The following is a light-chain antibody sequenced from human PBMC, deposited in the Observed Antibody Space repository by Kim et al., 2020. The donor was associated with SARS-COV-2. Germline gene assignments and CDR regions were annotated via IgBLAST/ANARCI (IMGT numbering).Light chain of an antibody. CDR3: AAWDDSLSAYV. Sequence: GQRVTISGSGGSSNLGRNYVYWYQHVPGAAPKLLIYRGNNRPSGVPDRFAGSKSDNSASLVISGLRSEDEADYYCAAWDDSLSAYVFGTGTKVTVL. J-gene: IGLJ1*01. CDR2: RGN. CDR1: SSNLGRNY. V-gene: IGLV1-47*01.